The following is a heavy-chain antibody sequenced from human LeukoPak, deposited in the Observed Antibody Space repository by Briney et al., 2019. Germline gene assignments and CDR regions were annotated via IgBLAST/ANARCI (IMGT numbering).Heavy chain of an antibody. CDR3: AGGEWELHFRGAFFDY. CDR2: IYYSGST. CDR1: GGSISSSSYY. D-gene: IGHD1-26*01. Sequence: SEALSLTCTVSGGSISSSSYYWGWIRQPPGKGLEWIGSIYYSGSTYYNPSLKSRVTISVDTSRNQFSLKLSSVTAADTAVYYCAGGEWELHFRGAFFDYWGQGTLVTVSS. V-gene: IGHV4-39*01. J-gene: IGHJ4*02.